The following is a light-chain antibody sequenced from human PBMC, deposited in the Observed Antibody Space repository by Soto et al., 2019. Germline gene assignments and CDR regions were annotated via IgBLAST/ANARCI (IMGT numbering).Light chain of an antibody. CDR2: DAS. V-gene: IGKV3-11*01. CDR3: QQRRDWPLT. J-gene: IGKJ4*01. CDR1: QSVSRY. Sequence: EIALTQSPATLSLSPGERATLSCRASQSVSRYLAWYQQKPGLAPRLLIYDASNRATGIPARFSGSGSGTDFTLTISSLEPEDFAVYYCQQRRDWPLTFGGGTKVEIK.